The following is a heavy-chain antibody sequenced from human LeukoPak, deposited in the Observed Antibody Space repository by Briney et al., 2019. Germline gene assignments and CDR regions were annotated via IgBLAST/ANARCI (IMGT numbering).Heavy chain of an antibody. D-gene: IGHD2-2*01. CDR3: ARGTSRYQLAYNWFDP. CDR1: GGSISRSSYY. J-gene: IGHJ5*02. Sequence: PSETLSLTCTVSGGSISRSSYYWGWVRQPPGKGLEWIGSIYYSGSTYYNASLKSRVTISVDTSKNQFSLKLSSVTAADTAVYYCARGTSRYQLAYNWFDPWGQGTLVTVSS. V-gene: IGHV4-39*07. CDR2: IYYSGST.